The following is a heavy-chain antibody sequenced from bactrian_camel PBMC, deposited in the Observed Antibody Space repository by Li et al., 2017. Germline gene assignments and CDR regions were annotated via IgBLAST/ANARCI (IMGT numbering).Heavy chain of an antibody. CDR2: IFTFSNTP. D-gene: IGHD1*01. J-gene: IGHJ4*01. CDR3: AAGSGRRIWLGSPLAGYNYAT. V-gene: IGHV3-2*01. Sequence: HVQLVESGGGSVQAGGSLRLSCAFSGYTYSGHCMGWFRQAPGKEREGVARIFTFSNTPYYADSVKGRFTISRDNSKKTVSLQMSSLRPEDTGIYYCAAGSGRRIWLGSPLAGYNYATWGQGTQVTVS. CDR1: GYTYSGHC.